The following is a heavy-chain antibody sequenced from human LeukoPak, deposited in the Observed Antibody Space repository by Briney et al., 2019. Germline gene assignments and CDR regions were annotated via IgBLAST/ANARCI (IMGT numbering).Heavy chain of an antibody. CDR3: EKDRGYSHVFHY. V-gene: IGHV3-30*04. Sequence: GGSLRLSCAASGFTFSDYAMHWVRQAPGKGLEWVAGISYDGRSKEYVDSVKGRFTISRDNSKHTLYLQMNSLKAEDTAVYYCEKDRGYSHVFHYWGQGTLVTVS. J-gene: IGHJ4*02. D-gene: IGHD5-18*01. CDR1: GFTFSDYA. CDR2: ISYDGRSK.